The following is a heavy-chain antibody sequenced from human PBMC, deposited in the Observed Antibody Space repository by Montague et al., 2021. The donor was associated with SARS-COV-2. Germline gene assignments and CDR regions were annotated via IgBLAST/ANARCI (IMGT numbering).Heavy chain of an antibody. D-gene: IGHD1-1*01. V-gene: IGHV3-13*04. CDR1: GFTFSNYD. CDR3: ARGTSTGFDF. J-gene: IGHJ4*02. CDR2: IGNSDDT. Sequence: SLRLSCATSGFTFSNYDWHWVRQATGQGLEWVSSIGNSDDTYYIGSVKGRFTISRENAKNSLYLQMNSVRVGDTALYYCARGTSTGFDFWGRGTLVTISS.